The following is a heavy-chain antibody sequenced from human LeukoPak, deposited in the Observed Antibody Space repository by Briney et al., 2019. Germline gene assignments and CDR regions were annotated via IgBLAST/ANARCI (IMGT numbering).Heavy chain of an antibody. CDR3: ARGYYDFWSGYQGGAFDY. CDR1: GGSISSYY. V-gene: IGHV4-59*08. CDR2: IYYSGST. D-gene: IGHD3-3*01. J-gene: IGHJ4*02. Sequence: SETLSLTCTVSGGSISSYYRSWIRQPPGKGLEWIGYIYYSGSTNYNPSLKSRVTISVDTSKNQFSLKLSSVTAADTAVYYCARGYYDFWSGYQGGAFDYWGQGTLVTVSS.